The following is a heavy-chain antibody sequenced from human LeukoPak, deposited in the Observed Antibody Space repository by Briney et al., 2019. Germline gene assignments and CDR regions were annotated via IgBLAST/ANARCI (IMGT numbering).Heavy chain of an antibody. J-gene: IGHJ4*02. CDR3: AKDPYGSGSYYGGFDY. Sequence: PGGSLRRSCAASGFTFSSYAMSWVRQAPGKGLEWVSAISGSGGSTYYADSVKGRFTISRDNSKNTLYLQMNSLRAEDTAVYYCAKDPYGSGSYYGGFDYWGQGTLVTVSS. CDR2: ISGSGGST. V-gene: IGHV3-23*01. D-gene: IGHD3-10*01. CDR1: GFTFSSYA.